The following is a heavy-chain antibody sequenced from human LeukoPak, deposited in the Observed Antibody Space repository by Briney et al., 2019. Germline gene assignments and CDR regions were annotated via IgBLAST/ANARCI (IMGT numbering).Heavy chain of an antibody. CDR2: INHSGST. CDR3: ARPERAWAFDY. D-gene: IGHD1-14*01. V-gene: IGHV4-34*01. CDR1: GGSFSGYY. J-gene: IGHJ4*02. Sequence: SETLSLTCAVYGGSFSGYYWSWIRQPPGKGLEWIGEINHSGSTNYNPSLKSRVTISVDTSKNQFSLKLSSVTAADTAVYYCARPERAWAFDYWGQGTLVTVSS.